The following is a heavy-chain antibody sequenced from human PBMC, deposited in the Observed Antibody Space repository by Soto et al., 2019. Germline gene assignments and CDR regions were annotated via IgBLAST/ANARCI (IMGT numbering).Heavy chain of an antibody. D-gene: IGHD6-19*01. CDR3: ARHRIAVAGPLDY. J-gene: IGHJ4*02. V-gene: IGHV4-39*01. Sequence: SETLSLTCTVSGGAIRNSIYYWGWIRQPPGKGLEWIGTIYYDGSVAYSPSLKSRVTLSVDTSRNHFSVKINSVTAADTAVYFCARHRIAVAGPLDYWGQGTLVTSPQ. CDR1: GGAIRNSIYY. CDR2: IYYDGSV.